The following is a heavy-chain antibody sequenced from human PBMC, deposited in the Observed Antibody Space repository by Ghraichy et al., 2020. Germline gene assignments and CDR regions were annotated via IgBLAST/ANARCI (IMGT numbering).Heavy chain of an antibody. CDR2: IDWDNDK. Sequence: SGPTLVKPTQSLRLTCTFSGFSLSTSGMCVTWIRQPPGKALEWLGRIDWDNDKYYSTSLKTRPTISKDTSKSQVVLTLTNMDPLDTATYYGARTPPYYNRSGYIYDHWSQGTPVTVS. CDR1: GFSLSTSGMC. J-gene: IGHJ4*02. CDR3: ARTPPYYNRSGYIYDH. D-gene: IGHD3-3*01. V-gene: IGHV2-70*11.